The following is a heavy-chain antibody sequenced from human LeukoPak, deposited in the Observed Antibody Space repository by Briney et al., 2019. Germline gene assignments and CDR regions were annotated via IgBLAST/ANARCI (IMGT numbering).Heavy chain of an antibody. CDR3: ARASSLLVEYFQH. CDR2: IIPMFATA. V-gene: IGHV1-69*13. D-gene: IGHD6-13*01. CDR1: GGTFSSYA. Sequence: GASVKVSCKASGGTFSSYAISWVRQAPGQGLEWMGGIIPMFATADYAQKFQGRVTITADESASTAYMELSSLRSEDTAVYYCARASSLLVEYFQHWGQGTLVTVSS. J-gene: IGHJ1*01.